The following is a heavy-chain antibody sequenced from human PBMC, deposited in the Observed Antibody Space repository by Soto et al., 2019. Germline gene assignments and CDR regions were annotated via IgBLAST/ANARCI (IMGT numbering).Heavy chain of an antibody. Sequence: SETLSLTCTVSGGSISSGGYYWSWIRQHPGKGLEWIGYIYYSGSTYYNPSLESRVTISVDTSKNQFSLKLSSVTAADTAVYYWARDYRGGGRYCSSTSCLPYYYYMDVWGKGTTVTVSS. CDR2: IYYSGST. D-gene: IGHD2-2*01. J-gene: IGHJ6*03. CDR3: ARDYRGGGRYCSSTSCLPYYYYMDV. CDR1: GGSISSGGYY. V-gene: IGHV4-31*03.